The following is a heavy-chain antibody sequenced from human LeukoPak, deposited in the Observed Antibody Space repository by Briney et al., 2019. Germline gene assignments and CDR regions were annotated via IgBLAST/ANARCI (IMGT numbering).Heavy chain of an antibody. CDR1: GGTFSSYA. Sequence: SVKVSCKASGGTFSSYAISWVRQAPGQGLEWMGGIIPIFGTANYAQKFQGRVTITADESTSTAYMELSSLRSEDTAVYYCARERFPGIAAADPTIWGQGTMVTVSS. D-gene: IGHD6-13*01. J-gene: IGHJ3*02. CDR2: IIPIFGTA. V-gene: IGHV1-69*13. CDR3: ARERFPGIAAADPTI.